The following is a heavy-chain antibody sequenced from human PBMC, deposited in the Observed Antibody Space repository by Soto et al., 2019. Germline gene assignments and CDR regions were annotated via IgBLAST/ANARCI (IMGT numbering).Heavy chain of an antibody. J-gene: IGHJ6*02. V-gene: IGHV4-61*01. Sequence: SETLSLTCTVSGGSVSSGSYYWSWIRQPPGKGLEWIGYIYYSGSTNYNPSLKSRVTISVDTTKNQFSLKLSSVTAADTAVYYCARDSRYSSSNSCHYYHSYGMDVWGQGTTVTVSS. CDR3: ARDSRYSSSNSCHYYHSYGMDV. D-gene: IGHD2-2*01. CDR1: GGSVSSGSYY. CDR2: IYYSGST.